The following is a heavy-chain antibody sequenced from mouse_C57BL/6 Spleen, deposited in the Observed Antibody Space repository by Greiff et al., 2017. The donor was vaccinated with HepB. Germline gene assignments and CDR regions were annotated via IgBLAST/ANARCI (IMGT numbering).Heavy chain of an antibody. D-gene: IGHD2-4*01. J-gene: IGHJ2*01. Sequence: QVQLQQPGAELVKPGASVKLSCKASGYTFTSYWMHWVKQRPGQGLEWIGMIHPNSGSTNYNEKFKSKATLTVDKSSSTAYMQLSSLTSEDSAVYYCARRYYDYDLGYFDYWGQGTTLTVSS. CDR1: GYTFTSYW. V-gene: IGHV1-64*01. CDR3: ARRYYDYDLGYFDY. CDR2: IHPNSGST.